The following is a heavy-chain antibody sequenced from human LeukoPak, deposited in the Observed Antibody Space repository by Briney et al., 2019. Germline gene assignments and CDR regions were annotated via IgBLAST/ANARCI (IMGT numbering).Heavy chain of an antibody. Sequence: SETLSLTCTVSGGSISSGGYHWSWIRQHPGKGLEWIGYIYYSGSTSYNPSLKSRVTISVDTSKKQFSLKLSSVTAADTAVYYCARRPDGTSHFDYWGQGTLVTVSS. D-gene: IGHD6-6*01. V-gene: IGHV4-31*03. CDR3: ARRPDGTSHFDY. CDR2: IYYSGST. CDR1: GGSISSGGYH. J-gene: IGHJ4*02.